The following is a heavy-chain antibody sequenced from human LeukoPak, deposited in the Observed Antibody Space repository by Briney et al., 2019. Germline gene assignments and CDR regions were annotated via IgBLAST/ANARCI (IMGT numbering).Heavy chain of an antibody. CDR2: GYYSGGT. Sequence: PSETLSLTCAVSGGSISSGAYSWSWIRQPPRKGLEWIGYGYYSGGTYDNPSLKSRVTISVDTSKNQFSLKLSSVTAADTAVYYCASHSGGYAYWGQGTLVTVSS. CDR1: GGSISSGAYS. D-gene: IGHD5-12*01. V-gene: IGHV4-30-4*07. CDR3: ASHSGGYAY. J-gene: IGHJ4*02.